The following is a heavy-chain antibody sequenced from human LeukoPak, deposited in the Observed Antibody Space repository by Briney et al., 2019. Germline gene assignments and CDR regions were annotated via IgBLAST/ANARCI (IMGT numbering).Heavy chain of an antibody. V-gene: IGHV4-61*01. CDR3: ANGGVIQLWPYAFDL. D-gene: IGHD5-18*01. J-gene: IGHJ3*01. Sequence: SETLSLTCAVSGGSVNSGTHSWSWIRQPPGKGLEYIGYIYYSGNTNYNPSLKSRVTISVDTSKNQFSLKLSSVTAADTAVYYCANGGVIQLWPYAFDLWGQGTMVTVSS. CDR1: GGSVNSGTHS. CDR2: IYYSGNT.